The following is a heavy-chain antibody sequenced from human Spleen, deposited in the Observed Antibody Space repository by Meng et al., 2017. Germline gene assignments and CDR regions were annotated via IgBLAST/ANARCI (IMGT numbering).Heavy chain of an antibody. CDR3: ARDYYGSGRYFFYY. J-gene: IGHJ4*02. CDR2: IYTSGST. CDR1: GGSNSSGSYY. D-gene: IGHD3-10*01. V-gene: IGHV4-61*02. Sequence: SETLSLTCTVSGGSNSSGSYYWSWIRQPAGKGLEWIGRIYTSGSTNYNPSLKSRVTISVDTSKNQFSLKLSSVTAADTAVYYCARDYYGSGRYFFYYWGQGTLVTVSS.